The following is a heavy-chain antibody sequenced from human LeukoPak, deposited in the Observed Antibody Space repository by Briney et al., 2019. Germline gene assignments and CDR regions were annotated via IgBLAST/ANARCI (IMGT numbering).Heavy chain of an antibody. CDR1: GYTFTNNYG. CDR2: ISPYSGNT. Sequence: ASVKVSCKASGYTFTNNYGITWVRQAPGQGLEWMRWISPYSGNTNYAQKLQGRVTMTTDTSTSTAYMELRSLRSDDTAVYYCARDWDTSGYYSTYWGQGTLVTVSS. J-gene: IGHJ4*02. D-gene: IGHD3-22*01. V-gene: IGHV1-18*01. CDR3: ARDWDTSGYYSTY.